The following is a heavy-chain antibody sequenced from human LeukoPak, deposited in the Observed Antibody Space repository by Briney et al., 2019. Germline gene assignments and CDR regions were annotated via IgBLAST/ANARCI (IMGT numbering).Heavy chain of an antibody. V-gene: IGHV4-59*01. CDR2: IYYTGST. CDR1: GGSINGYY. D-gene: IGHD3-22*01. J-gene: IGHJ4*02. CDR3: ARFSEYYHSSVHYLDY. Sequence: SETLSLTCTVSGGSINGYYWSWIRQSPGKGLESLGYIYYTGSTNYNPSLKSRVTMSVDTSRNQFFLRLSSVTAADTAVYYCARFSEYYHSSVHYLDYWGQGTLVSVSS.